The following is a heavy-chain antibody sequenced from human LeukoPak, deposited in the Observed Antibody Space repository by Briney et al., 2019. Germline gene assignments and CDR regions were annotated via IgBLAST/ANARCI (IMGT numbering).Heavy chain of an antibody. CDR1: GFTVSSNY. CDR2: IYSGGST. CDR3: ASTYSSDWGELDY. V-gene: IGHV3-66*01. D-gene: IGHD6-19*01. Sequence: PGGSLRLSCAASGFTVSSNYMSWVRQAPGKGLDWVSMIYSGGSTNYADSVKGRFTISRDNSKNTLYLQMNSLRGEDTAVYYCASTYSSDWGELDYWGQGTLVTVSS. J-gene: IGHJ4*02.